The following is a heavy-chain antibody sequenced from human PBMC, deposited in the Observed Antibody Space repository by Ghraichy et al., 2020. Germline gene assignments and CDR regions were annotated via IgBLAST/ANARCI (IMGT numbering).Heavy chain of an antibody. CDR2: ISSSSSYT. CDR1: GFTFSDYY. V-gene: IGHV3-11*06. CDR3: ARAQWELLGLSTDNWFDP. Sequence: LSLTCAASGFTFSDYYMSWIRQAPGKGLEWVSYISSSSSYTNYADSEKGRFTISRDNAKNSLYLQMNSLRAEDTAVYYCARAQWELLGLSTDNWFDPWGQGTLVTVSS. J-gene: IGHJ5*02. D-gene: IGHD1-26*01.